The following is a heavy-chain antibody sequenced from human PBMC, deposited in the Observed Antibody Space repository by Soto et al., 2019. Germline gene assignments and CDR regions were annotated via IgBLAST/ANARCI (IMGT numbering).Heavy chain of an antibody. D-gene: IGHD3-3*01. Sequence: SETLSLPCTVSGGSIGSYYWNWIRQPPGKGLEWIGYIYYSGSTNYNPSLKSRVTISVDTSKNQFSLNLSSVTAADTAVYYCARAWSSQFWFDPWGQGTLVTVSS. J-gene: IGHJ5*02. CDR2: IYYSGST. V-gene: IGHV4-59*08. CDR1: GGSIGSYY. CDR3: ARAWSSQFWFDP.